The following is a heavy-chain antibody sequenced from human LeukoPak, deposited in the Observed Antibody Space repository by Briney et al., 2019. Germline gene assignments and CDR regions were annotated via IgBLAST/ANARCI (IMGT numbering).Heavy chain of an antibody. J-gene: IGHJ5*02. Sequence: PGGSLRLSCAASGFTFSSYATSWVRQAPGKGLEWVSAISGSGGSTYYADSVKGRFTISRDNSKNTLYLQMNSLRAEDTAVYYCAKASVPDILNWFDPWGQGTLVTVSS. CDR2: ISGSGGST. CDR3: AKASVPDILNWFDP. V-gene: IGHV3-23*01. CDR1: GFTFSSYA. D-gene: IGHD2-15*01.